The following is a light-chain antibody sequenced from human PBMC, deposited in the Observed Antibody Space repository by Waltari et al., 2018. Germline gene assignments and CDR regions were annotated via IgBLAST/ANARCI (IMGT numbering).Light chain of an antibody. V-gene: IGLV2-14*03. CDR2: DVN. Sequence: QSALTQPASVSGSPGQSITISCTGSSSHGGCDDSVLWYEDHPGQAPKVIIYDVNKRPSGLSDRFSGSKSGNTASLTISGLQAEDEATFYCSSQSTRNGVIFGGGTKVTVL. CDR3: SSQSTRNGVI. CDR1: SSHGGCDDS. J-gene: IGLJ2*01.